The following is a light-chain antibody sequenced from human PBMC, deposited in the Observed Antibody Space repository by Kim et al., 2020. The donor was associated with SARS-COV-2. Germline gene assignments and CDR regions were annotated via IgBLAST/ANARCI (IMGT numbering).Light chain of an antibody. V-gene: IGKV3-11*01. CDR3: QQRSTWPQT. CDR2: DAS. Sequence: CLSPGERATLSCRASQSISNNLIWYQQKPGQAPRPLIYDASKRATGIPARFSGSGSGTDFTLTISSLEPEDFAVYYCQQRSTWPQTFGQGTKLEI. CDR1: QSISNN. J-gene: IGKJ2*01.